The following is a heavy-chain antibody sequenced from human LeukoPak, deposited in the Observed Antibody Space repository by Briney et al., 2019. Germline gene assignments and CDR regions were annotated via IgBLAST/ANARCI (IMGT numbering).Heavy chain of an antibody. D-gene: IGHD3-10*01. CDR2: IIPIFGTA. Sequence: SVNVSCKASGGTFSSYAFSWVRQAPGQGLEWMGGIIPIFGTANYAQKFQGRVTITADESTSTAYMELSSLRSDDTAVYYCARDRGGPGPFDYWGQGTLVTVSS. V-gene: IGHV1-69*13. J-gene: IGHJ4*02. CDR1: GGTFSSYA. CDR3: ARDRGGPGPFDY.